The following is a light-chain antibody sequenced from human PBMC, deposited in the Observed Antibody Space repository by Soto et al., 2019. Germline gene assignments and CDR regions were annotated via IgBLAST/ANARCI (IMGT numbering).Light chain of an antibody. CDR1: QSVSSN. CDR2: GAS. J-gene: IGKJ1*01. Sequence: ETVMTQSPATLSVSPGERATLSCTASQSVSSNLAWYQQKPGQAPRLLIYGASTRATGISARFSGSGSGTEFTLTISSLQSEDFAVYYCQQYKNWPRTLGQGT. V-gene: IGKV3-15*01. CDR3: QQYKNWPRT.